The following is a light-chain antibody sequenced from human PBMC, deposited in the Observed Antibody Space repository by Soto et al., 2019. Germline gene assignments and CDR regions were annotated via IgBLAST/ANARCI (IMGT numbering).Light chain of an antibody. CDR2: AAS. V-gene: IGKV1-12*01. CDR1: QGISSS. CDR3: QQAKNFPWT. Sequence: DIQMAQSPSSVSASVGDRVTITCRASQGISSSLAWYQQRPGKAPKLLIYAASNLQNEVPSRFSGSGSGTDFTLTISSLQPEYFATYYCQQAKNFPWTFGQGTKVDIK. J-gene: IGKJ1*01.